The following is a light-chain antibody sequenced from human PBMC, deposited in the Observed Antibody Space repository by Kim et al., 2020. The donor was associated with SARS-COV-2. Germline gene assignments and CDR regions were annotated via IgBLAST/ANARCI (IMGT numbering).Light chain of an antibody. CDR3: QAWDSSTAVV. CDR1: KLGDKY. CDR2: QDS. V-gene: IGLV3-1*01. Sequence: VSLRQTASITCSGDKLGDKYACWYQQKPGQSPVLVIYQDSKRPSGIPERFSGSNSGNTATLTISATQAMDEADYYCQAWDSSTAVVFGGGTQLTVL. J-gene: IGLJ2*01.